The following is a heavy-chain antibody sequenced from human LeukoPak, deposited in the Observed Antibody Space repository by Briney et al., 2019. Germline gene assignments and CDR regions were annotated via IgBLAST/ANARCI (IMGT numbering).Heavy chain of an antibody. D-gene: IGHD3-3*01. Sequence: GGSLRLSCAASGFTFSSYSMNWVRQAPGKGLEWVSSISSSSSYIYYADSVKGRFTISRDNAKNSLYLQMNSLRAEDTAVYYCARERPEYYDFWSGWSHFDYWGQETLVTVSS. CDR3: ARERPEYYDFWSGWSHFDY. J-gene: IGHJ4*02. CDR2: ISSSSSYI. V-gene: IGHV3-21*01. CDR1: GFTFSSYS.